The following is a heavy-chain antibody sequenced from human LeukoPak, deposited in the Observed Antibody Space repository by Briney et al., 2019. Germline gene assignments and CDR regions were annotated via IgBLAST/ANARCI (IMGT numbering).Heavy chain of an antibody. D-gene: IGHD3-22*01. CDR3: ARGSSMIVVGGGLFDF. CDR2: IDNDGTTT. J-gene: IGHJ4*02. CDR1: GFTFSRYW. Sequence: GGSLRLSCATSGFTFSRYWMHWVRQVPGKGLEWVSRIDNDGTTTSYADSVKGRFSIFRDNGKNMVYLQMDSARAEDTAVYYCARGSSMIVVGGGLFDFWGQGTLVTVSS. V-gene: IGHV3-74*01.